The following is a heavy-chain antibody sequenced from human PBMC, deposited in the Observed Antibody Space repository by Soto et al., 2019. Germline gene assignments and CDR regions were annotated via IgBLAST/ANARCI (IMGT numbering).Heavy chain of an antibody. CDR2: IYWDDDK. Sequence: SGPTLVNPTQTLTLTCTFSGLSLNTTRMGVAWIRQPPGKALEWLALIYWDDDKRYSPSLKNRLTVSKDTSTNRVVLTITNISPDDTGTYFCAHAGDFDLLSFDRWVPGTLVTVSS. CDR1: GLSLNTTRMG. D-gene: IGHD2-15*01. J-gene: IGHJ4*02. V-gene: IGHV2-5*02. CDR3: AHAGDFDLLSFDR.